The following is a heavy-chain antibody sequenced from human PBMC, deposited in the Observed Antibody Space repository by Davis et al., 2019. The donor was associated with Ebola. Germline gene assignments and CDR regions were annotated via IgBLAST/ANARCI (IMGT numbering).Heavy chain of an antibody. D-gene: IGHD3-16*01. CDR1: GFTFRNAW. CDR2: IRSKIDGGTA. J-gene: IGHJ4*01. V-gene: IGHV3-15*01. CDR3: TRQSLGASD. Sequence: GESLKISCAASGFTFRNAWMSWVRQAPGEGLEWVGHIRSKIDGGTADYAAPVKGRFTISRDDSKNTVYLQLNSLKTEDTAVYYCTRQSLGASDWGHGTLVAVSS.